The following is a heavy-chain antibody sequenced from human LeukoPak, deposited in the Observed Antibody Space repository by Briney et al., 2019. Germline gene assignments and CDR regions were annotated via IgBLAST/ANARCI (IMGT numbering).Heavy chain of an antibody. J-gene: IGHJ3*02. D-gene: IGHD6-19*01. Sequence: VPVKVCCKASGYTFTNFGISWVRQPPGQGLEWMGWISVYNGNTNYAEKVQGRVTMTADTSTRTAYMELRSLRSDDTAVYYCARAGGWAREDYKGEAFDIWGQGTQVTVSS. CDR2: ISVYNGNT. CDR3: ARAGGWAREDYKGEAFDI. CDR1: GYTFTNFG. V-gene: IGHV1-18*01.